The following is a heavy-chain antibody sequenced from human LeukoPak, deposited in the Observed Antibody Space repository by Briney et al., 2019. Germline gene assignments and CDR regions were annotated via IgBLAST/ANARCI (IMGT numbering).Heavy chain of an antibody. V-gene: IGHV1-58*01. CDR2: IVVGSGNT. D-gene: IGHD3-10*01. J-gene: IGHJ5*02. Sequence: SVKVSCKASGFTFTSSAVQWVRQARGQRLEWIGWIVVGSGNTNYAQKFQERVTITRDMSTSTAYMELSSLRSEDTAGYYCAAEPRGSGTRWFDPWGQGTLVTVSS. CDR1: GFTFTSSA. CDR3: AAEPRGSGTRWFDP.